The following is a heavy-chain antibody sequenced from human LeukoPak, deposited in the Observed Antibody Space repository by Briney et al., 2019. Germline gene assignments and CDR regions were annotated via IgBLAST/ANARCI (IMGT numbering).Heavy chain of an antibody. D-gene: IGHD6-19*01. CDR2: INTDGTVT. Sequence: GGSLRLSCAASGFTFSKYWMLWVRQAPGKGVESVSRINTDGTVTTYADCVRGRFTVSRDIADNTMFLQMNSMRDDATAVYYCATKQWLAPPPDSWGQGTPVTASS. V-gene: IGHV3-74*01. CDR1: GFTFSKYW. J-gene: IGHJ4*02. CDR3: ATKQWLAPPPDS.